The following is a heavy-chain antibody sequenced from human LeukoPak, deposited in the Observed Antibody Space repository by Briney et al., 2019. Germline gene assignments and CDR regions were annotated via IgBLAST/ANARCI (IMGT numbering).Heavy chain of an antibody. CDR1: GGSISSYY. Sequence: SETLSLTCTVSGGSISSYYWSWIRQPAGKGLEWIGRIHTSGSTDYNPSFKSRVTMSVDTSKNQFSLKVRSLTAADTAVYYCAREGSATARPFVSNDYWGQGTLVTVSS. D-gene: IGHD6-6*01. CDR2: IHTSGST. V-gene: IGHV4-4*07. CDR3: AREGSATARPFVSNDY. J-gene: IGHJ4*02.